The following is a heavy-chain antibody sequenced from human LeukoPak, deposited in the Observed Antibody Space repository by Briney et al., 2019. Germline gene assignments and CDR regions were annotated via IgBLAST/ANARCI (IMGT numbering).Heavy chain of an antibody. CDR1: GYSFTSYW. J-gene: IGHJ5*02. V-gene: IGHV5-51*01. D-gene: IGHD2-2*01. Sequence: GESLKISCKGSGYSFTSYWIGWVRQMPGKGLEWMGVIYPGDSDTRYSPSFQGQVTISADKSISTAYLPWSSLKASDTAMYYCARRTSTRDTYNWFDPWGQGTLVTVSS. CDR3: ARRTSTRDTYNWFDP. CDR2: IYPGDSDT.